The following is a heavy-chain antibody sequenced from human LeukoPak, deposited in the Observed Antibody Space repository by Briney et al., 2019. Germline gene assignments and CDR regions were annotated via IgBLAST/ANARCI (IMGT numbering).Heavy chain of an antibody. CDR3: ASLHSGSYADAFDI. Sequence: SVKVPCKASGYTFTSYDINWVRQATGQGLEWMGRIIPIFGTANYAQKFQGRVTITTDESTSTAYMELSSLRSEDTAVYYCASLHSGSYADAFDIWGQGTMVTVSS. CDR2: IIPIFGTA. V-gene: IGHV1-69*05. CDR1: GYTFTSYD. D-gene: IGHD1-26*01. J-gene: IGHJ3*02.